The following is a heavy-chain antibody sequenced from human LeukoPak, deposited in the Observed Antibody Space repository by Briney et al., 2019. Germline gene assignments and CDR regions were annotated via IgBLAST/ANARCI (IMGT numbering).Heavy chain of an antibody. CDR3: TRHDPAKYFDY. CDR2: ISDSGGST. Sequence: GGSLRLSCAASGFTFSSYWMSWVRQAPGKGLEWVSTISDSGGSTYYADSVKGRLTISRDNSKNTLYLQMNSLRAEDTAVYYCTRHDPAKYFDYWGQGTLVTVSS. CDR1: GFTFSSYW. V-gene: IGHV3-23*01. J-gene: IGHJ4*02. D-gene: IGHD2-2*01.